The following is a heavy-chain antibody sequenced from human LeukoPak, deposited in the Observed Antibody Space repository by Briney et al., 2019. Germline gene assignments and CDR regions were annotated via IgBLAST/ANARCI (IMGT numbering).Heavy chain of an antibody. CDR2: ISSSGGTI. Sequence: PGGSLRLSCAASGFTFSDYYMSWIRQAPGKGLEWVSYISSSGGTIYYADSVKGRFTISRDNSKNTLYLQMNSPRAEDTAVYYCARGGGYCSGGSCSDNWFDPWGQGTLVTVSS. D-gene: IGHD2-15*01. CDR1: GFTFSDYY. V-gene: IGHV3-11*04. J-gene: IGHJ5*02. CDR3: ARGGGYCSGGSCSDNWFDP.